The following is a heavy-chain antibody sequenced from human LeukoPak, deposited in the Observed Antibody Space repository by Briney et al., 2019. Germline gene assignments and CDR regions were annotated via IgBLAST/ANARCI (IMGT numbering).Heavy chain of an antibody. CDR2: INNDGSST. J-gene: IGHJ4*02. CDR3: ARTAHPYYFDY. V-gene: IGHV3-74*01. Sequence: GGSLRLSCAGSGFTFRSYWMHWVRQVPGQGLVWVSRINNDGSSTAYADSVKGRFTISKDNAKNTLYLQMNSLRAEDTAVYYCARTAHPYYFDYWGQGTLVTVSS. CDR1: GFTFRSYW.